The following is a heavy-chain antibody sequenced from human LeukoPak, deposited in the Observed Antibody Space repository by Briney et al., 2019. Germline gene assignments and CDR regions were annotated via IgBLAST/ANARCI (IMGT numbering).Heavy chain of an antibody. CDR3: ARDRDYGGFDY. J-gene: IGHJ4*02. D-gene: IGHD4-23*01. CDR2: IYSVGST. CDR1: GFTVSSNY. V-gene: IGHV3-53*01. Sequence: PGGSLRLSCAASGFTVSSNYMSWVRQAPGKGLEWVSVIYSVGSTYYADSVKGRITIFRDNSKNTLYLQMNSLRAEDTAVYYCARDRDYGGFDYWGQGTLVTVSS.